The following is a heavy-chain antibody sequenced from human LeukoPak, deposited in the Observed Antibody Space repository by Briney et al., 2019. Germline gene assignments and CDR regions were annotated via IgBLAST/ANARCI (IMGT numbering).Heavy chain of an antibody. J-gene: IGHJ5*02. CDR2: INQSGDT. V-gene: IGHV4-34*01. D-gene: IGHD6-19*01. CDR3: AGTGIAVAGYWFDP. Sequence: SETLSLTCAVYGGSFSGYYWNWIRQPPGKGLEWIGEINQSGDTNYNPSLKGRVTISVDTSKNQFSLKLSSVTAADTAVYYCAGTGIAVAGYWFDPWGQGTLVTVSS. CDR1: GGSFSGYY.